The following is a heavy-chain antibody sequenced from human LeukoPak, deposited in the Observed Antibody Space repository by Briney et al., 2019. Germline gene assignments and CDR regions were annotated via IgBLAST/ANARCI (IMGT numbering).Heavy chain of an antibody. V-gene: IGHV3-66*02. CDR1: GFTVSSNY. D-gene: IGHD2-21*02. CDR2: IYSGGST. CDR3: ASDQGDPGFDY. J-gene: IGHJ4*02. Sequence: GGSLRLSCAASGFTVSSNYMSWVRQAPGKGLEWVSVIYSGGSTYYADSVKGRFTIPRDNSKNTLYLQMNSLRAEDTAVYYCASDQGDPGFDYWGQGTLVTVSS.